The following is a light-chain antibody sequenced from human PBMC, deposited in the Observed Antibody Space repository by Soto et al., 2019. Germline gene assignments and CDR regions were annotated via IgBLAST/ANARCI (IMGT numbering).Light chain of an antibody. V-gene: IGKV3-20*01. CDR3: QHYDSLPIT. J-gene: IGKJ5*01. CDR2: GAS. CDR1: QSVSSSY. Sequence: EIVLTQSPGTLSLSPGERATLSCMASQSVSSSYLAWYQQKPGQPPRLLIYGASSRATGIPARFSGSGSGTDFTLTISRLEPEDFAVFYCQHYDSLPITFGQGTRLENK.